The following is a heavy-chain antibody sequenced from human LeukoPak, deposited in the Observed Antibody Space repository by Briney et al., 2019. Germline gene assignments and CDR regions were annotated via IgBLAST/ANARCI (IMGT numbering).Heavy chain of an antibody. J-gene: IGHJ2*01. CDR1: GGSISSGGYS. V-gene: IGHV4-30-2*01. Sequence: PSETPSLTCAVSGGSISSGGYSWSWIRQPPGKGLEWIGYIYHSGSTYYNPSLKSRVTISVDRSKNQFSLKLSSVTAADTAVYYCARRSYGSGSYLSRYFDLWGRGTLVTVSS. CDR3: ARRSYGSGSYLSRYFDL. D-gene: IGHD3-10*01. CDR2: IYHSGST.